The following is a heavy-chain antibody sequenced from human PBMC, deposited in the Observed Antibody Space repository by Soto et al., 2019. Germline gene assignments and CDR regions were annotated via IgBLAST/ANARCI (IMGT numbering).Heavy chain of an antibody. CDR1: GFTFRNYD. J-gene: IGHJ4*02. D-gene: IGHD3-10*01. Sequence: EVQLLESGGGLVQPGGSLRLSCVASGFTFRNYDMRWVRQAPGKGLEGVSGISGTGGATYYADSVQGRLTISRDNSKNTLYLQMNSLRANDTAVYYCAKNRQFRSYYESAGHYNNWGQGTLVTVSS. CDR3: AKNRQFRSYYESAGHYNN. CDR2: ISGTGGAT. V-gene: IGHV3-23*01.